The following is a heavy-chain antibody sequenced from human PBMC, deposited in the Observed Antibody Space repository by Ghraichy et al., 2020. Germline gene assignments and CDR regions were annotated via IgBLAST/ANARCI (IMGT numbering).Heavy chain of an antibody. CDR1: GGSISSSSYY. CDR2: IYYSGST. Sequence: SETLSLTCTVSGGSISSSSYYWGWIRQPPGKGLEWIGSIYYSGSTYYNPSLKSRVTISVDTSKNQFSLKLSSVTAADTAVYYCARHFGDYYDSSGYYSDYWGQGTLVTVSS. V-gene: IGHV4-39*01. J-gene: IGHJ4*02. D-gene: IGHD3-22*01. CDR3: ARHFGDYYDSSGYYSDY.